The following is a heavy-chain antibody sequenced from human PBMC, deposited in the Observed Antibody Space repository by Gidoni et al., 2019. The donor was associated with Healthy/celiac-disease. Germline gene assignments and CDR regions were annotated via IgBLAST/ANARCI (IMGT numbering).Heavy chain of an antibody. CDR3: AREASYSYMGY. D-gene: IGHD2-21*01. CDR1: GFTFSSYG. J-gene: IGHJ4*02. CDR2: ILYDGSNK. V-gene: IGHV3-33*01. Sequence: QVQLVASGGGVVQPGRSLRLSWGPAGFTFSSYGMHWVRQAPGKGLEWVAVILYDGSNKYYADSVKGRFTIASDNSKNTLYLQMNSLRAEDTAVYYCAREASYSYMGYWGQGTLVTVSS.